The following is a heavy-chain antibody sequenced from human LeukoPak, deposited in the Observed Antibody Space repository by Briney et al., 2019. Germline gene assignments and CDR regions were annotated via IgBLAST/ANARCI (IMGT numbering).Heavy chain of an antibody. J-gene: IGHJ3*02. CDR2: IYYSGST. D-gene: IGHD5-18*01. V-gene: IGHV4-30-4*01. CDR1: GGSISSGDYY. Sequence: PSQTLSLTCTVSGGSISSGDYYWSWIRQPPGKGLEWIGYIYYSGSTYYNPSLKSRVTISVDTSKNQFSLKLSSVTAADTAVYYCARGSSRGDTAMVSPDAFDIWGQGTMVTVSS. CDR3: ARGSSRGDTAMVSPDAFDI.